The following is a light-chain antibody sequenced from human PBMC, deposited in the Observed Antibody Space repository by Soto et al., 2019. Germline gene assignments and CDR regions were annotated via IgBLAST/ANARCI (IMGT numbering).Light chain of an antibody. J-gene: IGKJ5*01. Sequence: EIVLTQSPATLSLSPGKRATLSCRASQSVCSNLGCYQHEPGQAPRLLIFGASSRATGFPDRFSGSGSGTDFTLTISRLEPEDVAVYYCQQYDNLITFGQGTRLEIK. CDR1: QSVCSN. CDR3: QQYDNLIT. CDR2: GAS. V-gene: IGKV3-20*01.